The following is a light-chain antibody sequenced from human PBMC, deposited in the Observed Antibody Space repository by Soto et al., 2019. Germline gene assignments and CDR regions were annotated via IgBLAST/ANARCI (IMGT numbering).Light chain of an antibody. CDR2: EVT. J-gene: IGLJ1*01. CDR1: SGDIGSYNR. Sequence: QSALTQPASVSGSPGQSITISFTGTSGDIGSYNRVSGYQQHPGKAPKLIIYEVTDRSSGVSNSFSGSKSGNTASLTITGLKAEDAAEYYCSSYPTITTRADVFGTGTKLTV. V-gene: IGLV2-14*01. CDR3: SSYPTITTRADV.